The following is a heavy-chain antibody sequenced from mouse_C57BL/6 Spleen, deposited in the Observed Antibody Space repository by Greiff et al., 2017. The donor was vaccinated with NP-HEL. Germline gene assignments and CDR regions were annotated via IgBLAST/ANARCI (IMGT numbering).Heavy chain of an antibody. Sequence: VQLQQSGAELVKPGASVKLSCKASGYTFTEYTIHWVKQRSGQGLEWIGWFYPGSGSIKYNEKFKDKATLTADKSSSTVYMELSRLTSEDSAVYFCARHEPGSYDYDPLFDYWGQGTTLTVSS. D-gene: IGHD2-4*01. V-gene: IGHV1-62-2*01. CDR1: GYTFTEYT. CDR3: ARHEPGSYDYDPLFDY. J-gene: IGHJ2*01. CDR2: FYPGSGSI.